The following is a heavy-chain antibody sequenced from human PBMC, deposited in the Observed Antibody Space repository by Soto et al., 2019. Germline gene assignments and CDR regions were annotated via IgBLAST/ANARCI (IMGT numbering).Heavy chain of an antibody. J-gene: IGHJ6*02. D-gene: IGHD6-19*01. V-gene: IGHV3-33*01. CDR3: AIAPGIAVAGTGTSPHYYYYGMDV. CDR2: IWYDGSNK. Sequence: GGSLRLSYAAYGFTFSSYGMHWVRQAPGKGLERVAVIWYDGSNKYYADSVKGRFTISRDNSKNTLYLQMNSLRAEDTAVYYCAIAPGIAVAGTGTSPHYYYYGMDVWGQGT. CDR1: GFTFSSYG.